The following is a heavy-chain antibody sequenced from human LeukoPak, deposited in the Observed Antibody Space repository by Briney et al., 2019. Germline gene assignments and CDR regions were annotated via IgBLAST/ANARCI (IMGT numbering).Heavy chain of an antibody. Sequence: ASVKVSCKASGYTFTGYYMHWVRQAPGQGLEWMGWINPNSGGTNYAQKFQGWVTMTRDTSIGTAYMELSRLRSDDTAVYYCARGNVAAAGIFYYYYGMDVWGKGTTVTVSS. CDR2: INPNSGGT. CDR3: ARGNVAAAGIFYYYYGMDV. D-gene: IGHD6-13*01. CDR1: GYTFTGYY. V-gene: IGHV1-2*04. J-gene: IGHJ6*04.